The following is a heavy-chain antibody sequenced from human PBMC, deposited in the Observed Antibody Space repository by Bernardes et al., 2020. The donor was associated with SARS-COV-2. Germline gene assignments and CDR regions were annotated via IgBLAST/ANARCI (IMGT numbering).Heavy chain of an antibody. CDR3: AREGGTSGRGMDV. V-gene: IGHV4-4*07. J-gene: IGHJ6*02. Sequence: SETLSLTCSVSGGSISTYYWSWIRQPAGKGLEWIGRMSASGSSNHNPSLRSRITMSVDTPQNQISLELSSVTAADTAVYYCAREGGTSGRGMDVWGRGTTVTVSS. D-gene: IGHD3-10*01. CDR1: GGSISTYY. CDR2: MSASGSS.